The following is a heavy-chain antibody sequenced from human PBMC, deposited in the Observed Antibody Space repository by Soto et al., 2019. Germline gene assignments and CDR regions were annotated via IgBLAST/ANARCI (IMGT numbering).Heavy chain of an antibody. D-gene: IGHD2-8*01. CDR3: ARGLLYATTYFDY. J-gene: IGHJ4*02. CDR1: GDTFTTNS. CDR2: IIPVVGTT. V-gene: IGHV1-69*06. Sequence: QVQLVQSGAEVKKPGSSVKVSCKASGDTFTTNSLNWVRQAPGQGLEWMGGIIPVVGTTKYAQKYQDRVTITGDKSTNTAYMELSSLRSDDTAGYYCARGLLYATTYFDYWGQGPPVTVSS.